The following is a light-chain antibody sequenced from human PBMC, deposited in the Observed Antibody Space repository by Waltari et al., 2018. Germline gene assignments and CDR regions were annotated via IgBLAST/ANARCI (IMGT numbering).Light chain of an antibody. V-gene: IGKV3-11*01. CDR3: QQRSSWTPHT. CDR1: QSVGTY. CDR2: DAS. J-gene: IGKJ2*01. Sequence: EIVLTQSPASLSLSPGETDTVSCRASQSVGTYFAWYQQKPGQAPRLLIYDASNRATGIPDRFRGSGSGTDFTLTIDSLEPEDFALYYCQQRSSWTPHTFGQGARLEIK.